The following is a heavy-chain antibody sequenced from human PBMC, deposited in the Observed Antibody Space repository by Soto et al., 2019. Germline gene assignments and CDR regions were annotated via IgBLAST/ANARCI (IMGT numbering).Heavy chain of an antibody. D-gene: IGHD2-2*01. CDR2: IIPIFHTA. V-gene: IGHV1-69*13. Sequence: GASVKVSCKASGDTFNSYAISWVRRAPGQGLEWMGGIIPIFHTANYAQKFQARVTMTADESARTAYMELSGLRSEDTAVYYCARVGYCNTTSCLFYYYHRGMHFCDQGPTVTVSS. CDR3: ARVGYCNTTSCLFYYYHRGMHF. J-gene: IGHJ6*02. CDR1: GDTFNSYA.